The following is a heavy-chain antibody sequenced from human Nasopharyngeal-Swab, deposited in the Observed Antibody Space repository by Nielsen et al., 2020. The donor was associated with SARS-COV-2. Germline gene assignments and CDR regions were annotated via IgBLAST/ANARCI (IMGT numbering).Heavy chain of an antibody. J-gene: IGHJ6*02. Sequence: ASVKVSCKASGYTFTSYAMHWVRQAPGQRLEWMGWLNAGNGNTKYSQKFQGRVTITRDTSASTAYMELSRLRSDDTAVYYCARGSVAAAGTFWSNNYYYGMDVWGQGTTVTVSS. CDR3: ARGSVAAAGTFWSNNYYYGMDV. CDR1: GYTFTSYA. V-gene: IGHV1-3*01. D-gene: IGHD6-13*01. CDR2: LNAGNGNT.